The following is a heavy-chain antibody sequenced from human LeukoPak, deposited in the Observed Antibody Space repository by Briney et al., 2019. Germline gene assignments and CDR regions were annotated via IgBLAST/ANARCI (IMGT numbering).Heavy chain of an antibody. Sequence: GGSLRLSCAASGFTFSSYGMHWVRQAPGKGLEWVAVISYDGSNKYYADSVKGRFTISRDNSKNTLYLQMNSLRAEDTAVYYCARMEGGSWIPSYFDYWGQGTLVTVSS. CDR3: ARMEGGSWIPSYFDY. J-gene: IGHJ4*02. CDR1: GFTFSSYG. D-gene: IGHD5-18*01. V-gene: IGHV3-30*03. CDR2: ISYDGSNK.